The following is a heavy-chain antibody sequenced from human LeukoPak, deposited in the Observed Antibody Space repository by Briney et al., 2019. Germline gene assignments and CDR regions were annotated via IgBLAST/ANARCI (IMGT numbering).Heavy chain of an antibody. CDR1: GYTYTSYA. J-gene: IGHJ4*02. D-gene: IGHD1-26*01. Sequence: ASVKVSCKASGYTYTSYAMHWVRQAPGQRLEWMGWINAGNGNTKYSQKFQGRVTITRDTSASTAYMELSSLRSEDTAVYYCARGGWVSEDYYAGPFDYWGQGTLVTVSS. CDR2: INAGNGNT. CDR3: ARGGWVSEDYYAGPFDY. V-gene: IGHV1-3*01.